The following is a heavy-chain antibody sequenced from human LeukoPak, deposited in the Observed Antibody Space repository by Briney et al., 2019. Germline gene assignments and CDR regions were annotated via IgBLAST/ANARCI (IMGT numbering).Heavy chain of an antibody. D-gene: IGHD3-10*01. CDR2: ISHSGNT. J-gene: IGHJ4*02. Sequence: SETLSLTCGFYGGSFSDSFWSWVRQSPEMGMEWIGEISHSGNTKYGPCLESRVTISIDTSKNQVFLKLTSVTAADTAVYYCARGAHYTWDYWGQGTLVTVSS. V-gene: IGHV4-34*01. CDR3: ARGAHYTWDY. CDR1: GGSFSDSF.